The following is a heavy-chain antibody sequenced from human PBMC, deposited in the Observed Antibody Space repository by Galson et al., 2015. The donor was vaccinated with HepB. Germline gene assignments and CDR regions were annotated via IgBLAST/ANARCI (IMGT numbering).Heavy chain of an antibody. CDR1: GYTLTELS. D-gene: IGHD3-10*01. Sequence: SVKVSCKVSGYTLTELSMHWVRQAPGKGLEWMGGFDPEDGETIYAQKFQGRVTMTEDTSTDTAYMGLSSLRSEDTAVYYCATDFGGSGSYPYYGMDVWGQGTTVTVSS. V-gene: IGHV1-24*01. J-gene: IGHJ6*02. CDR3: ATDFGGSGSYPYYGMDV. CDR2: FDPEDGET.